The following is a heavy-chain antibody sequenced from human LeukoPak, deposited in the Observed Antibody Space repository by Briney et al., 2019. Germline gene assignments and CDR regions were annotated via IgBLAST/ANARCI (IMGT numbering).Heavy chain of an antibody. D-gene: IGHD5-12*01. CDR2: IIPILGIA. CDR3: ARGRAIVATRLDY. CDR1: GGTFSSYA. V-gene: IGHV1-69*04. J-gene: IGHJ4*02. Sequence: GTSVKVSCKASGGTFSSYAISWVRQAPGQGLEWMGRIIPILGIANYAQKFQGRVTITADKSTSTAYMELSSLRSEDTAVYYCARGRAIVATRLDYWGQGTLVTVSS.